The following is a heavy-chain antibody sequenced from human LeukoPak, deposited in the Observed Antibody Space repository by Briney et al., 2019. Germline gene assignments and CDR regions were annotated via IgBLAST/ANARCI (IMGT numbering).Heavy chain of an antibody. Sequence: SETLSLTCTVSGGSISSSSYYWGWIRQPPGKGLEWMGSIYYSGSTYYNPSLKSRVTISVDTSKNQFSLKLSSVPAADTAVYYCASEVAIFGVVIIERWFDPWGQGTLVTVSS. CDR3: ASEVAIFGVVIIERWFDP. CDR1: GGSISSSSYY. V-gene: IGHV4-39*01. J-gene: IGHJ5*02. D-gene: IGHD3-3*01. CDR2: IYYSGST.